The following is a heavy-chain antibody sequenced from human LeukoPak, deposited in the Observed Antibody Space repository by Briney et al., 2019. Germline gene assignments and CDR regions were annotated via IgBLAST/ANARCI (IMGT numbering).Heavy chain of an antibody. J-gene: IGHJ5*02. CDR2: IGGDGNRA. D-gene: IGHD6-13*01. CDR3: VRDIAPVGTVWFDP. Sequence: GGSLRLSCAASGFTFSSYWMSWVRQAPGKGPVWVSRIGGDGNRATYADFVKGRFTISRDNAKNSLDLQMNSLRVDDTALYYCVRDIAPVGTVWFDPWGQGTLVTVSS. CDR1: GFTFSSYW. V-gene: IGHV3-74*01.